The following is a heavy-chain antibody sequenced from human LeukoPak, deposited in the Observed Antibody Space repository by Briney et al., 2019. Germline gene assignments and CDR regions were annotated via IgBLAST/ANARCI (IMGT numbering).Heavy chain of an antibody. Sequence: PGGSLRLSCAASGFTFSDYYMSWIRQAPGKGLEWVSYISSSGSTIYYADSVKGRFTISRDNAKNSLYLQMNSLRAEDTAVYYCARDAEPFLYYYDSSGYLDYWGQGTLVTVSS. CDR1: GFTFSDYY. V-gene: IGHV3-11*01. CDR2: ISSSGSTI. D-gene: IGHD3-22*01. J-gene: IGHJ4*02. CDR3: ARDAEPFLYYYDSSGYLDY.